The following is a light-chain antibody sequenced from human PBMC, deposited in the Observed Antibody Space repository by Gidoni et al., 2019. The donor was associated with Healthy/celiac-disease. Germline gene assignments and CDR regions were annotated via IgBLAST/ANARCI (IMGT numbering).Light chain of an antibody. CDR3: HQSYSTPPT. V-gene: IGKV1-39*01. CDR1: QSIISY. J-gene: IGKJ2*01. CDR2: AAS. Sequence: DINMTPSPSSLSASVGDRVTITCRASQSIISYLYWYHQKPGKAPHLLIYAASSWQSGVPSRFCGSGSGTDFTLTTSSLQPEDFATYYCHQSYSTPPTFGQGTKLEIK.